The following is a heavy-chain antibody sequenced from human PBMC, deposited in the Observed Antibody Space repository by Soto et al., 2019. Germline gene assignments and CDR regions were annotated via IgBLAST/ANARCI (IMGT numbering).Heavy chain of an antibody. Sequence: SETLSLTCAVYGGSFSGYYWSWIRQPPGKGLEWIGEINHSGSTNYNPSLKSRVTISVDTSKNQFSLKLSSVTAADTAVYYCGRGSPSKYQLLYEGSPHYFDYWGQGTLVTVSS. D-gene: IGHD2-2*02. CDR2: INHSGST. CDR1: GGSFSGYY. V-gene: IGHV4-34*01. J-gene: IGHJ4*02. CDR3: GRGSPSKYQLLYEGSPHYFDY.